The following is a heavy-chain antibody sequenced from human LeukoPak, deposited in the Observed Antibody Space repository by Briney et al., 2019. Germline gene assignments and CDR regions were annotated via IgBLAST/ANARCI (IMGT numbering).Heavy chain of an antibody. CDR2: ISNSGYTI. CDR1: GFTFSDDY. D-gene: IGHD3-22*01. V-gene: IGHV3-11*04. CDR3: ARDDYYYDSSGHRVYCFDY. J-gene: IGHJ4*02. Sequence: KPGGSLRLSCAASGFTFSDDYMSWIRQAPGKGLEWVSYISNSGYTIYYADSVKGRFTISRDNAKNSLYLQMNSLRAEDTAVYYCARDDYYYDSSGHRVYCFDYWGQGTLVTVSS.